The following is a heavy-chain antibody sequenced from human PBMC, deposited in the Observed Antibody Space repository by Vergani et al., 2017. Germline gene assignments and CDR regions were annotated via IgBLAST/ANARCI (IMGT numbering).Heavy chain of an antibody. J-gene: IGHJ3*02. V-gene: IGHV1-46*01. CDR2: INPSGGST. D-gene: IGHD3-22*01. CDR3: ARDAAVGYFDSSGYSPDAFDI. CDR1: GYTFTSYY. Sequence: QVQLVQSGAEVKKPGASVKVSCKASGYTFTSYYMHWVRQAPGQGLEWMGIINPSGGSTSYAQKFQGRVTMTRDTSTSTVYMELSSLRSEDTAVYYCARDAAVGYFDSSGYSPDAFDIWGQGTRVTVSS.